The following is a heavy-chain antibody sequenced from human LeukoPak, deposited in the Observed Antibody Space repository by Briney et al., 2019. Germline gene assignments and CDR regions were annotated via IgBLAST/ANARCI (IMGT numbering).Heavy chain of an antibody. J-gene: IGHJ6*02. V-gene: IGHV3-13*01. CDR2: IGVAGDT. CDR1: GFTFSSYD. CDR3: GVSPGPNYYYYGMDV. Sequence: PGGSLRLSCAASGFTFSSYDMHWVRQPTGKGLEWVSAIGVAGDTFYAGSVKGRFTISRDNSKNTLYLQMNSLRAEDTAVYYCGVSPGPNYYYYGMDVWGQGTTVTVSS. D-gene: IGHD6-6*01.